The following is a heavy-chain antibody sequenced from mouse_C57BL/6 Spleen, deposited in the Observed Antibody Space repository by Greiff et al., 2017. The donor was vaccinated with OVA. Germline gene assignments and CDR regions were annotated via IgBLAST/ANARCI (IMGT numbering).Heavy chain of an antibody. Sequence: QVQLQQPGAELVKPGASVKLSCKASGYTFTSYWMHWVKQRPGQGLEWIGMIHPNSGSTNYNEKFKSKATLTVDKSSSTAYMQLSSLTSEDSAVYYCARRSSGSLYAMDYWGQGTSVTVSS. D-gene: IGHD3-2*02. CDR2: IHPNSGST. V-gene: IGHV1-64*01. CDR3: ARRSSGSLYAMDY. CDR1: GYTFTSYW. J-gene: IGHJ4*01.